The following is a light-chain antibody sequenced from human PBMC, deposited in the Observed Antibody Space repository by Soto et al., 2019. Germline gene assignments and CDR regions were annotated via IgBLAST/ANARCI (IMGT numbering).Light chain of an antibody. CDR2: SNN. J-gene: IGLJ1*01. CDR1: SSNIGGNT. V-gene: IGLV1-44*01. CDR3: AAWDDSLNVYV. Sequence: QSVLTQPPSASGTPGQRVTISCSGSSSNIGGNTVNWYQQLPGTAPKLLIYSNNQRPSGVPDRFSGSKSGTSASLAISGILSEDEADYYCAAWDDSLNVYVFGTGTKVTV.